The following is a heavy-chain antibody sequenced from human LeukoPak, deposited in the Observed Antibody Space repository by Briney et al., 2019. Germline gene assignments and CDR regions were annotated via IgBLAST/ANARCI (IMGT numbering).Heavy chain of an antibody. Sequence: SETLSLTCTVSGGPIRSYYWSWIRQHPGKGLEWIGYIYYSGSTYYNPSLKSRVTISVDTSKNQFSLKLSSVTAADTAVYYCARDRGDGFDYWGQGTLVTVSS. CDR2: IYYSGST. D-gene: IGHD3-16*01. CDR1: GGPIRSYY. CDR3: ARDRGDGFDY. J-gene: IGHJ4*02. V-gene: IGHV4-31*03.